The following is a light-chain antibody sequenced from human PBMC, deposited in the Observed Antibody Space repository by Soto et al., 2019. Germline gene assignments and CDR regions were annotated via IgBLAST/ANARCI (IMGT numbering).Light chain of an antibody. Sequence: EIVLTQSPATLSVSPGERATLSCRASQSVGSHLDWYQQRPGQAPRLLIYGASYRATGIPARFSGSGSGTDFTLIISSLQSEDFAVYYCQQYDNWPPFTFGPGTKVDI. J-gene: IGKJ3*01. V-gene: IGKV3-15*01. CDR1: QSVGSH. CDR2: GAS. CDR3: QQYDNWPPFT.